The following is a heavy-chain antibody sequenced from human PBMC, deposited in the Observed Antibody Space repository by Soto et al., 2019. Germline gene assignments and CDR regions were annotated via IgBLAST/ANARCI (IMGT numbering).Heavy chain of an antibody. J-gene: IGHJ4*01. CDR2: INPSGGST. CDR1: GYTFTSYY. Sequence: ASVKVSCKASGYTFTSYYIQRVRQAPGQGLEWMGIINPSGGSTNYAQKFQGRVTMTRDTSTSTVYMELSSLRSEDTAIYYCSRGYPPRDQLGNLPGAFWGQGTLVTVSS. V-gene: IGHV1-46*03. D-gene: IGHD1-1*01. CDR3: SRGYPPRDQLGNLPGAF.